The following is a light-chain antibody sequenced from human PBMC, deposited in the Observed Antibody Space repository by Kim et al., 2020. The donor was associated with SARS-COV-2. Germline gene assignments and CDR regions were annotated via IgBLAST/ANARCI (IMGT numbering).Light chain of an antibody. CDR2: KDS. CDR3: YSAADNIGV. CDR1: VLAKKY. V-gene: IGLV3-27*01. Sequence: SYELTQPSSVSVSPGQTARITCSGDVLAKKYARWFQQKPGQAPVLVIYKDSERPSGIPERFSGSSSGTTVTLTISGAQVEDEADYYCYSAADNIGVFGGETKLTFL. J-gene: IGLJ2*01.